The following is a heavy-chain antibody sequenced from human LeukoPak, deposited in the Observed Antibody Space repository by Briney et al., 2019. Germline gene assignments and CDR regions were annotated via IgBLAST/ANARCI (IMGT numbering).Heavy chain of an antibody. CDR1: GFTFSIYA. D-gene: IGHD4-17*01. CDR3: VKGATVTTRPNFDY. CDR2: ISGGGGTT. Sequence: GGSLRLSCAASGFTFSIYAMTWVRQAPGKGLEWVSVISGGGGTTYYGDSVKGRFTISRDNSKNTLFLQMNSLRVEDTATYYCVKGATVTTRPNFDYWGQGTVVTVSS. V-gene: IGHV3-23*01. J-gene: IGHJ4*02.